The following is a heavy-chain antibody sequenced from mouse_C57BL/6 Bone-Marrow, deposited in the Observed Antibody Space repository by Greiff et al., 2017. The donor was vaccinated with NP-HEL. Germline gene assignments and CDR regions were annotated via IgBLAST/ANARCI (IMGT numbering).Heavy chain of an antibody. V-gene: IGHV3-6*01. J-gene: IGHJ3*01. D-gene: IGHD2-4*01. CDR1: GYSITSGYY. CDR3: ASKDYDYDGAWFAY. CDR2: ISYDGSN. Sequence: EVKLQESGPGLVKPSPSLSLTCSVTGYSITSGYYWNWIRQFPGNKLEWMGYISYDGSNNYNPSLKNRIPITRDTSKNQFFLKLNSVTTEDTATYYGASKDYDYDGAWFAYWGQGTLVTVSA.